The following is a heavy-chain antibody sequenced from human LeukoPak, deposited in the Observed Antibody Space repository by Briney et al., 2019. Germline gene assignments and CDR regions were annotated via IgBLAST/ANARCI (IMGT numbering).Heavy chain of an antibody. CDR3: ARDKMVGPTIFDY. CDR2: IKQDGSEK. J-gene: IGHJ4*02. CDR1: GFTFSGYW. V-gene: IGHV3-7*01. Sequence: GGSLRLSCAASGFTFSGYWMNWVRQAPGKGLEWVANIKQDGSEKFYVDSVKGRFIISRDNAKNSLFLQMNSLRAEDTAVYYCARDKMVGPTIFDYWGQGTLVTVSS. D-gene: IGHD1-26*01.